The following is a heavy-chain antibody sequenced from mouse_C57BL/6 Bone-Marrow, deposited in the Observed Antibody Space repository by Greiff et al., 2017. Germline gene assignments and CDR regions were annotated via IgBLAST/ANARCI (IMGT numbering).Heavy chain of an antibody. CDR2: IDPETGGT. Sequence: QVQLKESGAELVRPGASVTLSCKASGYTFTDYEMHWVKQTPVHGLEWIGAIDPETGGTAYNQKFKGKAILTADKSSSTAYMELRSLTSEDSAVYYCYDGRGYFDVWGTGTTVTVSS. J-gene: IGHJ1*03. D-gene: IGHD2-3*01. V-gene: IGHV1-15*01. CDR3: YDGRGYFDV. CDR1: GYTFTDYE.